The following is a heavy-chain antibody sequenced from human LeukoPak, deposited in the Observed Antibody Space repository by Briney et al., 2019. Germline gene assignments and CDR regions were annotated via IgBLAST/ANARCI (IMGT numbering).Heavy chain of an antibody. V-gene: IGHV4-31*03. CDR2: IYYSGST. J-gene: IGHJ4*02. Sequence: PSETLSLTCTVSGGSISSGGYYWSWIRQHPGKGLEWIGYIYYSGSTYYNPSLKSRVTMSVDTSKNQFSLKLSSVTAADTAVYYCARDWHSSSSHWGQGTLVTVSS. D-gene: IGHD6-6*01. CDR1: GGSISSGGYY. CDR3: ARDWHSSSSH.